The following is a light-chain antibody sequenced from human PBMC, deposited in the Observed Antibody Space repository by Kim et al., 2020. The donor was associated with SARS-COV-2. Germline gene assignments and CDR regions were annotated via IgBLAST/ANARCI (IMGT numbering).Light chain of an antibody. CDR3: QEYQTYN. V-gene: IGKV1-5*01. CDR2: DAS. Sequence: GDRVTITCRASQAISTYLAWYQQKPGKAPDLLTYDASSLEAGVPSRFSGRGSGTEFTLTITSLQPDDFATYYCQEYQTYNFGQGTKVDI. J-gene: IGKJ1*01. CDR1: QAISTY.